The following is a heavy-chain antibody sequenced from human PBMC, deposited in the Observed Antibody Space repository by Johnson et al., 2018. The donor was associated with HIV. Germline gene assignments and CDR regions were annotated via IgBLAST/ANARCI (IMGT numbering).Heavy chain of an antibody. CDR3: ARGRDSSGFNDAFDI. D-gene: IGHD3-22*01. Sequence: VQLVESGGGLVQPGESLRLSCAASGFTFSSYWMNWVRQAPGKGLEWVANIKQDGSERKYVDSVKGRFTISRENAKNSLYLQMNSLRAGDTAVYYCARGRDSSGFNDAFDIWGQGTMVTVSS. V-gene: IGHV3-7*02. CDR1: GFTFSSYW. CDR2: IKQDGSER. J-gene: IGHJ3*02.